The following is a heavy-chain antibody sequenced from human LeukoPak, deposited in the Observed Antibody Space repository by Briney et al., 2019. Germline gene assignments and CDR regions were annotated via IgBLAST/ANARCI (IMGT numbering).Heavy chain of an antibody. J-gene: IGHJ4*02. CDR2: ISSSGSTI. V-gene: IGHV3-48*03. D-gene: IGHD2-2*01. CDR1: GFTFSSYE. CDR3: ARDGTVVVPAAIIFDY. Sequence: GGSLRLSCAASGFTFSSYEMNWVRQAPGKGLEWVSYISSSGSTIYYADSVKGRFTISRDNAKNSLYLQMNSLRAEDTAVYYCARDGTVVVPAAIIFDYWGREPWSPSPQ.